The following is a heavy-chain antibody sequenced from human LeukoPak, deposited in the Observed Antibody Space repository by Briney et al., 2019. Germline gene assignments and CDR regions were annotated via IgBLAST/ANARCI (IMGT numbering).Heavy chain of an antibody. CDR2: ITSSSSYT. Sequence: GRSLRLSCAASGFTFSDYSMNWIRQAPGKGLEWVSYITSSSSYTNYADSVKGRLTVSRDNAKNTLYLQMNSLRAEDTAVYYCARDLELVYYDSSGYDYWGQGTLVIVSS. J-gene: IGHJ4*02. CDR3: ARDLELVYYDSSGYDY. V-gene: IGHV3-11*06. D-gene: IGHD3-22*01. CDR1: GFTFSDYS.